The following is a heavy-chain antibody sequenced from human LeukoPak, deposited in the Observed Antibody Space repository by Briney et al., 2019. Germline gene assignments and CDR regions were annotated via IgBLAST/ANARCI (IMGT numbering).Heavy chain of an antibody. CDR3: ARGMAYCGGDCPGYFQH. J-gene: IGHJ1*01. D-gene: IGHD2-21*02. CDR2: INHSGST. CDR1: GGSFSGYY. V-gene: IGHV4-34*01. Sequence: SETLSLTCAVYGGSFSGYYWSWIRQPPGKGLEWIGEINHSGSTNYNPSLKSRVTISVDTSKNQFSLKLSSMTAADTAVYCCARGMAYCGGDCPGYFQHWGQGTLVTVSS.